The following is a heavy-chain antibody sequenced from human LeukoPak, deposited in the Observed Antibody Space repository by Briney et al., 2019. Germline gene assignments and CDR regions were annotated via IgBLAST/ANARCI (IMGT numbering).Heavy chain of an antibody. CDR2: ISGSGIST. CDR1: GFTFSDYG. J-gene: IGHJ3*02. Sequence: GGSLRLSCAAAGFTFSDYGMNWVRQAPGKGLEWVSGISGSGISTYYADSVKGRFTISRDNSKNTLYLQINSLRVEDTAVYYCAKSWNYYDSSGDDALDIWGQGTMVTVSS. V-gene: IGHV3-23*01. D-gene: IGHD3-22*01. CDR3: AKSWNYYDSSGDDALDI.